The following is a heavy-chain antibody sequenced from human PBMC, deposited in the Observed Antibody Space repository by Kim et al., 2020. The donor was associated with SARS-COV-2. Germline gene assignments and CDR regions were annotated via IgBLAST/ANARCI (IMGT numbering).Heavy chain of an antibody. CDR1: GFTFSSYA. D-gene: IGHD6-6*01. J-gene: IGHJ4*02. V-gene: IGHV3-23*01. Sequence: GGSLRLSCAASGFTFSSYAMSWVRQAPGKGLEWVSAISGSGGSTYYADSVKGRFTISRDNSKNTLYLQMNSLRAEDTAVYYCAKARFPYSSSSALAFDYWGQGTLVTVSS. CDR3: AKARFPYSSSSALAFDY. CDR2: ISGSGGST.